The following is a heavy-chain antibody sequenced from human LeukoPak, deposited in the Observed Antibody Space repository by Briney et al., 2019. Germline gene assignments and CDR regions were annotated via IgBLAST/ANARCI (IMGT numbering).Heavy chain of an antibody. CDR1: GLTFSSHW. CDR3: ATQQGGYPAY. CDR2: ITNDRSST. J-gene: IGHJ4*02. Sequence: GGSLRLSCAASGLTFSSHWRHWVRQAPGKGLVWVSRITNDRSSTTYADSVKGRFTISRDNAKNMLYLQVNSLRAEDTAVYYCATQQGGYPAYWGQGTLVTASS. V-gene: IGHV3-74*01. D-gene: IGHD6-13*01.